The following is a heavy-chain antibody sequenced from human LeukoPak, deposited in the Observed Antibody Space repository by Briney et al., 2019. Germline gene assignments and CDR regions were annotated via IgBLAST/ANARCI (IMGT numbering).Heavy chain of an antibody. CDR2: IKQDGSEK. CDR1: GFTFSSYW. V-gene: IGHV3-7*05. J-gene: IGHJ1*01. D-gene: IGHD6-13*01. Sequence: PGGSLRLSCAASGFTFSSYWMSWVRQAPGKGLEWVANIKQDGSEKYYVDSVKGRFTISRDNAKNSLYLQMNSLRAEDTAVYYCAKDAGIDLEYFQHWGQGTLVTVSS. CDR3: AKDAGIDLEYFQH.